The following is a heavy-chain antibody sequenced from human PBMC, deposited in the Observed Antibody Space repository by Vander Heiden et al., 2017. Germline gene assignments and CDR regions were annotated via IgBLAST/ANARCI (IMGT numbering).Heavy chain of an antibody. V-gene: IGHV4-61*01. J-gene: IGHJ4*02. CDR2: IYYSANT. Sequence: QVQLQESGPGLVKPSETLSLTCTVPGGSVSSGTYYWSWIRQPPGQALEWIGHIYYSANTKYNPSLKSRVTISVDTSKNEFSLKLSSVTAADTAVYYCARGGYDHVWVHYRPFDYWGQGTLVTVSS. CDR1: GGSVSSGTYY. CDR3: ARGGYDHVWVHYRPFDY. D-gene: IGHD3-16*02.